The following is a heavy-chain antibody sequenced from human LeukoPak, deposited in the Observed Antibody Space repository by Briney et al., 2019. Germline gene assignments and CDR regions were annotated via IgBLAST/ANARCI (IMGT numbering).Heavy chain of an antibody. Sequence: RASVKVSRKSSGYTFTSYDINWVRHAPGQGLEWMGWINPNSGNTGYAQKFQGRVTMTRNTSISTAYMELSSLRSEDTPVYFCARGIHSGTYRVSHYGMDVWGQGTTVTVSS. J-gene: IGHJ6*02. D-gene: IGHD1-26*01. CDR2: INPNSGNT. V-gene: IGHV1-8*01. CDR1: GYTFTSYD. CDR3: ARGIHSGTYRVSHYGMDV.